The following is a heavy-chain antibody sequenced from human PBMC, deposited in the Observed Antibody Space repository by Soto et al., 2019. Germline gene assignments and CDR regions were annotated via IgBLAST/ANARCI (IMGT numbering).Heavy chain of an antibody. D-gene: IGHD5-12*01. CDR3: AKMTRGYTYGLDY. Sequence: QLVESGGGVVQPGRSLRLSCGTSGFTFRSYGMHWVRQAPGKGLEWVAVISFDGSDIYYADSVRGRFTISRDNSKSTLHLQMNRLRAEDTAVYYCAKMTRGYTYGLDYWGQGTLVTVSS. J-gene: IGHJ4*02. CDR2: ISFDGSDI. V-gene: IGHV3-30*18. CDR1: GFTFRSYG.